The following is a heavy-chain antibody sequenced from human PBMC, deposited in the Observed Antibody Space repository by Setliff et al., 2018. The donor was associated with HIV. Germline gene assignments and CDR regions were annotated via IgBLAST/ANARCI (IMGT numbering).Heavy chain of an antibody. J-gene: IGHJ3*02. CDR2: IYYTGST. CDR1: GGSISSGDYY. V-gene: IGHV4-31*03. Sequence: PSETLSLTCTVSGGSISSGDYYWSWIRQHPRKGLEWIGYIYYTGSTYYNPSLKSRVTISVDTSKNQFSLKLSSVTAADTAVYYCARALAYCGADCPEDAFDIWGQGTMVTVS. CDR3: ARALAYCGADCPEDAFDI. D-gene: IGHD2-21*01.